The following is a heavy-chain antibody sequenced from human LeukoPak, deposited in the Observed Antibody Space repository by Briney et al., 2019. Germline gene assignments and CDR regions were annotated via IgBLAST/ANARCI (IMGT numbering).Heavy chain of an antibody. V-gene: IGHV3-11*04. J-gene: IGHJ4*02. CDR2: ITTRANII. CDR1: GFTFSDYY. CDR3: AKDPTYYYDSSGYSDWFDY. Sequence: GGSLRLSCSASGFTFSDYYMSWLRQAPGKGLEWVAYITTRANIIYHVDSVKGRFTISRDNSKNTLYLQMNSLRAEDTAVYYCAKDPTYYYDSSGYSDWFDYWGQGTLVTVSS. D-gene: IGHD3-22*01.